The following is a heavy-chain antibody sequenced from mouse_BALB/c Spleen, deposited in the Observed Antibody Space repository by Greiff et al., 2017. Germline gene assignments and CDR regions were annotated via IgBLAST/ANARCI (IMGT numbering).Heavy chain of an antibody. CDR2: IHYSGST. CDR3: AKETAGFAD. CDR1: GYSITSCYS. J-gene: IGHJ3*01. V-gene: IGHV3-1*02. Sequence: DVMLVESGPDLVKPSQSLSLTCTVTGYSITSCYSWHWIRQYPGNILEWMGYIHYSGSTNYNPSLKSRISITRDTSKNQFFLQLNSVTTEDTATYYCAKETAGFADWGQGTLVTVSA. D-gene: IGHD3-2*01.